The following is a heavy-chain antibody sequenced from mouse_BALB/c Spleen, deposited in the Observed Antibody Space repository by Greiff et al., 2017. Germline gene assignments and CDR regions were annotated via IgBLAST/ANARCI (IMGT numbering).Heavy chain of an antibody. Sequence: QVQLQQPGAELVRPGASVKLSCKASGYTFTSYWINWVKQRPGQGLEWIGNIYPSDSYTNYNQKFKDKATLTVDKSSSTAYMQLSSPTSEDSAVYYCTRGYYGNSWFADWGQGTLVTVSA. CDR1: GYTFTSYW. J-gene: IGHJ3*01. D-gene: IGHD2-1*01. CDR2: IYPSDSYT. V-gene: IGHV1-69*02. CDR3: TRGYYGNSWFAD.